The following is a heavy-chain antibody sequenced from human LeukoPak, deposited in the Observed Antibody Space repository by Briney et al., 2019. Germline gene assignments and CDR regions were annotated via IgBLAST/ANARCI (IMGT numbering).Heavy chain of an antibody. V-gene: IGHV3-53*01. J-gene: IGHJ3*02. CDR3: ARSHDYGGTHDAFDI. CDR2: IYSGGTT. D-gene: IGHD4-23*01. Sequence: GGSLRLSCAASGFTVSSNYMSWVRQAPGKGPEWVSVIYSGGTTYYADSVKGRFTISRDNSKNTLYLQMNSLRAEDTAVYYCARSHDYGGTHDAFDIWGQGTLVTVSS. CDR1: GFTVSSNY.